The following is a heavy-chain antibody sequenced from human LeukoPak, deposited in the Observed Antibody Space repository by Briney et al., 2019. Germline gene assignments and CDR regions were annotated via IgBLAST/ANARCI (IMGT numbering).Heavy chain of an antibody. CDR2: ISSSSSYI. CDR1: GFTFSSYS. Sequence: GGSLRLSCAASGFTFSSYSMNWVRQAPGKGLEWVSSISSSSSYIYYADSVKGRFTISRDNAKNSLYLQMNSLRAEDTAVYYCARDLYCSSTSCYRSGLDYWGQGTLVTVSS. J-gene: IGHJ4*02. D-gene: IGHD2-2*02. CDR3: ARDLYCSSTSCYRSGLDY. V-gene: IGHV3-21*01.